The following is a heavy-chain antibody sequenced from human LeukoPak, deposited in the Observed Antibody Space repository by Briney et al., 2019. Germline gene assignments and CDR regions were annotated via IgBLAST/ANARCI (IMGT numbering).Heavy chain of an antibody. CDR2: IIPILGIA. J-gene: IGHJ4*02. CDR3: ARAQSPYYYDSSGYPPEYFDS. V-gene: IGHV1-69*04. Sequence: SVKVSCKASGGTFSSYAISWVRQAPGQGLEWMGRIIPILGIANYAQKFHGRVTITADKSSSTAYMELSSLRSEDTAVYYCARAQSPYYYDSSGYPPEYFDSWGQGTLVTVSS. CDR1: GGTFSSYA. D-gene: IGHD3-22*01.